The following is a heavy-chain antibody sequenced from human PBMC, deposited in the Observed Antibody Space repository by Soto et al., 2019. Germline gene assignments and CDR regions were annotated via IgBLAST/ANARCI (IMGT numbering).Heavy chain of an antibody. V-gene: IGHV4-30-2*01. D-gene: IGHD3-9*01. CDR2: IYHSGST. Sequence: LSLTCAVSGGSISSGGYSWSWIRQPPGKGLEWIGYIYHSGSTYYNPSLKSRVTISVDRSKNQFSLKLSSVTAADTAVYYCARWTTTYYDILTGYYTGNWFDPWGQGTLVTVSS. CDR1: GGSISSGGYS. CDR3: ARWTTTYYDILTGYYTGNWFDP. J-gene: IGHJ5*02.